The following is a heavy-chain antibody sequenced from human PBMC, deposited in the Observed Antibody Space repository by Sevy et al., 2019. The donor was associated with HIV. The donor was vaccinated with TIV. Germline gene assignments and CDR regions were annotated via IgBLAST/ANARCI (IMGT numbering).Heavy chain of an antibody. CDR1: GVSISSGAYS. CDR2: IYHTGNT. J-gene: IGHJ3*02. CDR3: ARDGDTMTTPGSFDI. V-gene: IGHV4-30-2*01. Sequence: SETLSLTCAVSGVSISSGAYSWNWIRQPPGKGLEWIGYIYHTGNTYYNPSLKSRITISLDRSKNQFSLRLSSVTAADTAVYFCARDGDTMTTPGSFDIWGQGTMVTVS. D-gene: IGHD4-17*01.